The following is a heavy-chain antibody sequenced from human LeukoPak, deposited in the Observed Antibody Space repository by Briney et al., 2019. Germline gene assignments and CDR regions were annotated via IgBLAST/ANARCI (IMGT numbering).Heavy chain of an antibody. J-gene: IGHJ4*02. CDR3: ARVPDYYGSGSYEY. V-gene: IGHV1-2*02. D-gene: IGHD3-10*01. CDR2: INPNSGGT. CDR1: GYTFTNHY. Sequence: ASVKVSCKASGYTFTNHYMHWVRQAPGQGLEWMGWINPNSGGTNYAQKFQGRVTMTRDTSISTAYMELSRLRSDDTAVYYCARVPDYYGSGSYEYWGQGTLVTVSS.